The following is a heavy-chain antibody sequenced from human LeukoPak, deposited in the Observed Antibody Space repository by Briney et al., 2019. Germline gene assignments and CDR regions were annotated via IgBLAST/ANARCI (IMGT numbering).Heavy chain of an antibody. CDR3: AKAYDSSGYYYLMNY. V-gene: IGHV3-23*01. D-gene: IGHD3-22*01. CDR2: ISGRGDTT. J-gene: IGHJ4*02. CDR1: GFTFSSYA. Sequence: GGSLRLSCAASGFTFSSYAMRWVRQAPGKGLEWVSAISGRGDTTYYADSVEGRFTISRDNSKNTFSLQMNSLRAEDTAMYYCAKAYDSSGYYYLMNYWGQGTLVTVSS.